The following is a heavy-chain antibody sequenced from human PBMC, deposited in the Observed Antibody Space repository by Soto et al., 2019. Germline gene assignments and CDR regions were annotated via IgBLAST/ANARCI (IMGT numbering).Heavy chain of an antibody. CDR1: GGTISGYY. V-gene: IGHV4-4*07. Sequence: SETLSLTCSVSGGTISGYYWTWIRQPAGKGLEWIGRIYSSGNTKYNPSLQSRVTMSLDTSNNQFSMRLTSVTAADTAVYYCARGQRFSDWFDPWGQGNLVT. CDR2: IYSSGNT. CDR3: ARGQRFSDWFDP. J-gene: IGHJ5*02. D-gene: IGHD3-3*01.